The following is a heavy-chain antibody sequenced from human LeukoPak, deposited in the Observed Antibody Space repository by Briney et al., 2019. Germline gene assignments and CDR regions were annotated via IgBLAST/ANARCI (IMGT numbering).Heavy chain of an antibody. V-gene: IGHV4-34*01. D-gene: IGHD5-18*01. CDR1: GGSFSGYY. J-gene: IGHJ4*02. CDR2: INHSGST. CDR3: ARRRIQLWFSYYFDY. Sequence: PSETLSLTCAVYGGSFSGYYWSWIRQPPGKGLEWIGEINHSGSTNYNPSLKSRVTISVDTSKNQFSLKLSSVTAADTAVYYCARRRIQLWFSYYFDYWGQGTLVTVSS.